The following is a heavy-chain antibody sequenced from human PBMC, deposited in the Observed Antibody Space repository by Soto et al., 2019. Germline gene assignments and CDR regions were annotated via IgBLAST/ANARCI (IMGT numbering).Heavy chain of an antibody. V-gene: IGHV3-23*01. CDR1: GFTFGSYA. Sequence: EVQLLASGGGLVQPGGSLRLSCAASGFTFGSYAWSWVRQAPGKGLDWVSTIGGNGVTTFYADSVKGRFTISRDVSKNTVFLQMSSLRAEDTAVYYCAKSSRYCSGGGCFYYFDYWGQGTLVTVSS. D-gene: IGHD2-15*01. CDR2: IGGNGVTT. J-gene: IGHJ4*02. CDR3: AKSSRYCSGGGCFYYFDY.